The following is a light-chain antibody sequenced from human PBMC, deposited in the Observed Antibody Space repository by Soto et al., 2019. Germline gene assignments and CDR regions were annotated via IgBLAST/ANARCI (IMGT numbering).Light chain of an antibody. Sequence: QAVVTQPPSVSGAPGQRVTISCTGSSSNIGAGYDVHWYQQLPGTAPKLLIYANNNRPSGVPDRFSGSKSGTSASLAITGLQAEGEADYYRPAYDTSLSGWVFGGGTKLTVL. V-gene: IGLV1-40*01. J-gene: IGLJ3*02. CDR1: SSNIGAGYD. CDR2: ANN. CDR3: PAYDTSLSGWV.